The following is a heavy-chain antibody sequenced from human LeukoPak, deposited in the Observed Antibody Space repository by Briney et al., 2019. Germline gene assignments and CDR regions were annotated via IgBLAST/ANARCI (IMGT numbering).Heavy chain of an antibody. V-gene: IGHV4-59*08. CDR3: ARHGYDSSSYYWGAGDY. CDR1: GGSISSYY. J-gene: IGHJ4*02. D-gene: IGHD3-22*01. Sequence: TSETLSLTCTVSGGSISSYYWSWIRQPPGKGLEWIGYIYYSGSTNYNPSLKSRVTISVDTSKNQFSLKLSSVTAADTAVYYCARHGYDSSSYYWGAGDYWGQGTLVTVSS. CDR2: IYYSGST.